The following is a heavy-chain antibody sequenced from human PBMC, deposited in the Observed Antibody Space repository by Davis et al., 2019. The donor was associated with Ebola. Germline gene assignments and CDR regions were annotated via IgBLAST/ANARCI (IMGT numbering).Heavy chain of an antibody. CDR1: GFTFSTYD. V-gene: IGHV3-13*01. CDR2: NGTLGDT. J-gene: IGHJ3*02. D-gene: IGHD6-19*01. Sequence: GESLKISCAASGFTFSTYDMHWVRQATGKGLEWVSANGTLGDTYYPGSVKGRFTISRENAKSSLYLQMNSLRAGDTAVYYCARALMDSSDWSSRAGPLDGFDIWGQGTMVTVSS. CDR3: ARALMDSSDWSSRAGPLDGFDI.